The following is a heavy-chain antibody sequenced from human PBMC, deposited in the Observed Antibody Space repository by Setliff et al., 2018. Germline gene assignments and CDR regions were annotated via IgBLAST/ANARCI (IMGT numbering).Heavy chain of an antibody. Sequence: SETLSLTCTVSGDSISSGYYYWGWIRQPPGKGLEWIGRISYSGNPYYNPPLKSRVTISVDTSKNHFSLRLNSVTVADTAVYFCARGVRTGHLDSWGQGTLVTVSS. V-gene: IGHV4-39*07. D-gene: IGHD1-1*01. CDR2: ISYSGNP. CDR3: ARGVRTGHLDS. CDR1: GDSISSGYYY. J-gene: IGHJ4*02.